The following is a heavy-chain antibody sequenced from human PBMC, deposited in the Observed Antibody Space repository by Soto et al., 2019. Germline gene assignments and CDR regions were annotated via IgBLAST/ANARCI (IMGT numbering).Heavy chain of an antibody. CDR3: ANYCSGGSCYPDAFDF. Sequence: QVQLQESGPGLVKPSQTLSLTSTVSGGSISSGGYFWSWVRQHPGQGLEWIGFINYSGITNYNPSLKSRVSMSVDTSKNQFSLKLSSVTAADTAVYYCANYCSGGSCYPDAFDFWGQGTMVTVSS. D-gene: IGHD2-15*01. CDR1: GGSISSGGYF. V-gene: IGHV4-31*03. CDR2: INYSGIT. J-gene: IGHJ3*01.